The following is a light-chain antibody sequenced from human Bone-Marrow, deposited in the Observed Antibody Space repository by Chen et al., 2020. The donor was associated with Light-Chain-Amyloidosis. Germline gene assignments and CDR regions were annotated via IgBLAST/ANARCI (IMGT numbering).Light chain of an antibody. CDR1: SGSIATNY. CDR2: EDD. V-gene: IGLV6-57*01. Sequence: NFMLTQPHSVSESPGKTVIISCTRSSGSIATNYVQWYQQRPGSSPTTVIYEDDQRPSGVPDRFSGSIGGSSNAASICSSGLKTGGGAGCYCRNYPGSSQGVCGGGTTLTVL. CDR3: RNYPGSSQGV. J-gene: IGLJ3*02.